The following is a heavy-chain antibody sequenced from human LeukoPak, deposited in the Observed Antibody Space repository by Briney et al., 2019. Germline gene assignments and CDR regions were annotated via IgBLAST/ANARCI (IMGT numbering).Heavy chain of an antibody. J-gene: IGHJ3*02. Sequence: GGSLRLSCAASGFTFSSYAMSRVRQAPGKGLEWVSYISSSGSTIYYADSVKGRFTISRDNAKNSLYLQMNSLRAEDTAVYYCARDIWSGYYGGAFDIWGQGTMVTVSS. V-gene: IGHV3-48*04. CDR2: ISSSGSTI. D-gene: IGHD3-3*01. CDR3: ARDIWSGYYGGAFDI. CDR1: GFTFSSYA.